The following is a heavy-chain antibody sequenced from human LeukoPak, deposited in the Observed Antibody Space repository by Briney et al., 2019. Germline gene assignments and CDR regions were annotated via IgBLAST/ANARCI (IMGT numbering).Heavy chain of an antibody. CDR1: GFTFSSYW. J-gene: IGHJ4*02. CDR2: IKQDGSEK. CDR3: AGGTGFIIKD. V-gene: IGHV3-7*03. D-gene: IGHD3-9*01. Sequence: GGSLRLSCAASGFTFSSYWMSWVRQAPGKGLEWVANIKQDGSEKYYVDSVKGRFTISRDNAKNSLYLQMNNLRVEDTAMYYCAGGTGFIIKDWGQGTLVTVSS.